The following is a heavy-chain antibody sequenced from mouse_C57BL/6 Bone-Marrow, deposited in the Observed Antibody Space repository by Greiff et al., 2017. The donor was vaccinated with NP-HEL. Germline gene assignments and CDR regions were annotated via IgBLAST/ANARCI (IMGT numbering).Heavy chain of an antibody. Sequence: QVQLQQSGAELARPGASVKLSCKASGYTFTSYGISWVKQRTGQGLEWIGEIYPRSGNTYFNEKFKGKATLTADKSSSTAYMELRSLTSEDSAVYFCACHGYYAMDYWGQGTSVTVSS. J-gene: IGHJ4*01. CDR3: ACHGYYAMDY. D-gene: IGHD6-1*01. CDR2: IYPRSGNT. CDR1: GYTFTSYG. V-gene: IGHV1-81*01.